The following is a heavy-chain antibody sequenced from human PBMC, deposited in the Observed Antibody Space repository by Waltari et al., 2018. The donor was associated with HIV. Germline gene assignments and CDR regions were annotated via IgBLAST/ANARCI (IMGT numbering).Heavy chain of an antibody. V-gene: IGHV4-38-2*02. CDR3: ARERLDGSGQPVDN. Sequence: QVQLQESGPGLVKSSETLSLSCSVSGTSISSGYYWGWIRQPPGKGLEWIGAIHHSGRTYSNPSLNSRVTTSTDTSTKQFSRKLTNVTAADTAVYFCARERLDGSGQPVDNWGQGILVIVSS. J-gene: IGHJ4*02. D-gene: IGHD3-10*01. CDR2: IHHSGRT. CDR1: GTSISSGYY.